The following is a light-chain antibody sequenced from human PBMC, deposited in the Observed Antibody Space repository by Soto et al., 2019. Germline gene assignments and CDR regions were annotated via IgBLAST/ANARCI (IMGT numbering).Light chain of an antibody. CDR2: DAS. V-gene: IGKV3-11*01. CDR1: QSVSRF. Sequence: EIVLTQSPATLSLSPGERATLSCRASQSVSRFLAWYRQRPGQAPRLLIYDASSRATGIPARFSGSGSGTDFTLTISSLEPEDFAVYYCQHRSSWPLTFGGGTKVEIK. CDR3: QHRSSWPLT. J-gene: IGKJ4*01.